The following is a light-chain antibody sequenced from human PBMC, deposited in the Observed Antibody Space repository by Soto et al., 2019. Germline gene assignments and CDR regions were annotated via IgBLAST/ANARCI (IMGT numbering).Light chain of an antibody. V-gene: IGKV3-20*01. CDR2: GAS. Sequence: EILLTQSPGTLSLSPGERATLSCMASQSVSSSYLAWYQQKPGQAPRLLIYGASSRATGIPDRFSGSGSGTDFNLTISRLEPEDFAVYFCQQYGRPLTFGGGTKVEIK. CDR3: QQYGRPLT. J-gene: IGKJ4*01. CDR1: QSVSSSY.